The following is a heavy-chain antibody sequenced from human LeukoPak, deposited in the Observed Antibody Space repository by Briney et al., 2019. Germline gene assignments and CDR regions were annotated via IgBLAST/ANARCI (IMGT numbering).Heavy chain of an antibody. CDR3: ALGDSIIAAAGPWGYYGMDV. J-gene: IGHJ6*02. V-gene: IGHV3-21*01. D-gene: IGHD6-13*01. CDR2: ISSSSSYI. CDR1: GFTFSSYS. Sequence: GGSLRLSCAASGFTFSSYSINWVRQAPGKGLEWVSSISSSSSYIYYADSVKGRFTIPRDNAKNSLYLQMNSLRAEDTAVYYCALGDSIIAAAGPWGYYGMDVWGQGTTVTVSS.